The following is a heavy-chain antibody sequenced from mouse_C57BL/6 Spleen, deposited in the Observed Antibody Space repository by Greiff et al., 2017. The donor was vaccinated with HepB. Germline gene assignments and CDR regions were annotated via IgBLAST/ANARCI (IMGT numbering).Heavy chain of an antibody. CDR3: ASHYYYGSSYGYFDV. D-gene: IGHD1-1*01. Sequence: VQLQQSGAELVKPGASVKISCKASGYAFSSYWMNWVKQRPGKGLEWIGQIYPGDGDTNYNGKFKGKATLTADKSSSTAYMQLSSLTSEDSAVYFCASHYYYGSSYGYFDVWGTGTTVTVSS. CDR1: GYAFSSYW. V-gene: IGHV1-80*01. CDR2: IYPGDGDT. J-gene: IGHJ1*03.